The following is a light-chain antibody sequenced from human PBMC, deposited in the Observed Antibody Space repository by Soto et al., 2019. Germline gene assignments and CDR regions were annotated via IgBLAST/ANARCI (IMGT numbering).Light chain of an antibody. CDR3: CSFAGSNTFV. J-gene: IGLJ1*01. Sequence: QSVLTQPASVSGSPGQSITLSCTGTSSEVGSYNLVSWYQQHPVKAPKLMIYEGSKRPSGVSNRFSGSKSGNTASLTISGLQAEDEADYYCCSFAGSNTFVFGTGTKLTVL. CDR1: SSEVGSYNL. V-gene: IGLV2-23*03. CDR2: EGS.